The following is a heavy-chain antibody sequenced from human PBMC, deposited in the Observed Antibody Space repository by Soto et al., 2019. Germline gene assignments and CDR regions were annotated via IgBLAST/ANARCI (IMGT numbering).Heavy chain of an antibody. CDR2: INPSGGSP. J-gene: IGHJ6*02. CDR1: GYTFTSYY. D-gene: IGHD3-10*01. Sequence: ASVKVSCKASGYTFTSYYMHWVRQAPGQGLEWMGIINPSGGSPSYAQKFQGRVTMTRDTSTSTVYMELSSLRSEDTAVYYCASPLWFGLYGMDVWGQGTTVTVSS. V-gene: IGHV1-46*01. CDR3: ASPLWFGLYGMDV.